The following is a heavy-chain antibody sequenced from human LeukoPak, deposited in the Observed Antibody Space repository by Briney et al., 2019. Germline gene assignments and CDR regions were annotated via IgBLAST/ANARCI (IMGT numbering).Heavy chain of an antibody. D-gene: IGHD2-2*02. CDR1: GFTFSSYA. CDR2: ISGSGGST. J-gene: IGHJ3*02. V-gene: IGHV3-23*01. Sequence: GGSLRLSCAASGFTFSSYAMSWVRQAPGKGLEWVSAISGSGGSTYYADSVKGRFTISRDNSKNTLYLQMNSLRAEDTAVYYCAFRRYLKPTRPYDAFDIWGQGTMVTVSS. CDR3: AFRRYLKPTRPYDAFDI.